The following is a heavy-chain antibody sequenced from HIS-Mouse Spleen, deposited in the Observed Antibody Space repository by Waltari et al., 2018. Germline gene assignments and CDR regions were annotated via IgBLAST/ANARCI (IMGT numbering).Heavy chain of an antibody. J-gene: IGHJ3*02. D-gene: IGHD3-3*01. Sequence: QLQLQESGPGLVKPSETLSLTCTVSGGSISSSSYYWGWIRQPQGKGLEWIGSIDYRGSTYYNPSVTSRVTISVDTSKIQCSLKLSSVTAADTAVYYCARAPTGFLEWFDAFDIWGQGTMVTVSS. V-gene: IGHV4-39*07. CDR3: ARAPTGFLEWFDAFDI. CDR2: IDYRGST. CDR1: GGSISSSSYY.